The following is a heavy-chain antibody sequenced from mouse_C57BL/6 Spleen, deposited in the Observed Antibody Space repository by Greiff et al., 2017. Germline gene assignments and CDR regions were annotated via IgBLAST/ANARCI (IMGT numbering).Heavy chain of an antibody. Sequence: VKLQQSGAELVRPGTSVKVSCKASGYAFTNYLIEWVKQRPGQGLEWIGVINPGSGGTNYNEKFKGKATLTADKSSSTAYMQLSSLTSEDSAVYFCAKGAGKDYFDYWGQGTTLTVSS. CDR2: INPGSGGT. D-gene: IGHD3-3*01. V-gene: IGHV1-54*01. J-gene: IGHJ2*01. CDR1: GYAFTNYL. CDR3: AKGAGKDYFDY.